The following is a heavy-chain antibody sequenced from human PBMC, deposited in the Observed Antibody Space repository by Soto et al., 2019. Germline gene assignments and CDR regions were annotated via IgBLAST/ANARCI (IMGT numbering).Heavy chain of an antibody. CDR1: GFSFSDSG. Sequence: EVRLVESGGGLVQPGGSLRLSCGASGFSFSDSGIHWVRQASGKGLEWVGRIRRKTNNYATAYAASVEGRFSISRDDSKNTAFLQMNSLKTEDTAVYYCTRLPYYMDVWGKGTTVTVSS. CDR3: TRLPYYMDV. CDR2: IRRKTNNYAT. J-gene: IGHJ6*04. D-gene: IGHD2-21*01. V-gene: IGHV3-73*01.